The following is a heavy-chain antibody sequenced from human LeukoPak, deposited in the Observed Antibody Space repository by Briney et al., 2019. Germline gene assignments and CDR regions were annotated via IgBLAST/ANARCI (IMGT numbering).Heavy chain of an antibody. V-gene: IGHV4-59*11. CDR3: ARGAALGY. Sequence: PQTLSLTCTVAGGSTTSLYWGWIRHPPGEGLEWGGYNYYSGSTNYNPSLKSRVTISVDTSKNQFSLKLSSVTAADTAVYYCARGAALGYWGQGTLVTVSS. CDR1: GGSTTSLY. CDR2: NYYSGST. J-gene: IGHJ4*02. D-gene: IGHD6-6*01.